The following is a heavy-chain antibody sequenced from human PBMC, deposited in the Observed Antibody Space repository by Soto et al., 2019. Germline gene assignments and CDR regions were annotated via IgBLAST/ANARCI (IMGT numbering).Heavy chain of an antibody. CDR2: ISSNSAYI. CDR1: GFTFRSFT. CDR3: TRDASRDSSARGWFDP. Sequence: PGGSLRLSCAASGFTFRSFTMNWVRQAPGKGLEWVSTISSNSAYIYYTDALRGSSTISRENAKNSLHLQMNSLRAEDTAVYYCTRDASRDSSARGWFDPWGPGTLVTVSS. D-gene: IGHD6-13*01. J-gene: IGHJ5*02. V-gene: IGHV3-21*01.